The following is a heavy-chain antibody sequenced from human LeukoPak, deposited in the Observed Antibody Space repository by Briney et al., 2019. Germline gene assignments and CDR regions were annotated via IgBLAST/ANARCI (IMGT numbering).Heavy chain of an antibody. D-gene: IGHD3-22*01. CDR2: ISYSGSHY. J-gene: IGHJ4*02. CDR3: AKPDAGGDSTGRPFDY. CDR1: GFTFSSYG. Sequence: GRSLRLSCAASGFTFSSYGMHWVRQAPGKGLEEGAVISYSGSHYYYANSVKGRLTIYRDNSKNTLYLQMPSLRPEDTALYYCAKPDAGGDSTGRPFDYWGQGILVTVSS. V-gene: IGHV3-30*18.